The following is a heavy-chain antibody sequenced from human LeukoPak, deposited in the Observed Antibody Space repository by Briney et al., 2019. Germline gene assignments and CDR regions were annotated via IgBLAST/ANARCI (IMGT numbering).Heavy chain of an antibody. Sequence: ASVNVSCKVSVYTFTGYYMHWVRRAPGQGLVWGGWINPNSGGTNYAQKFRGRVTMTRDTSISTAYMELSRLRSDDTAVYYCARAYCSSTSCYYYYGMDVWGQGTTVTVSS. CDR3: ARAYCSSTSCYYYYGMDV. J-gene: IGHJ6*02. CDR2: INPNSGGT. CDR1: VYTFTGYY. V-gene: IGHV1-2*02. D-gene: IGHD2-2*01.